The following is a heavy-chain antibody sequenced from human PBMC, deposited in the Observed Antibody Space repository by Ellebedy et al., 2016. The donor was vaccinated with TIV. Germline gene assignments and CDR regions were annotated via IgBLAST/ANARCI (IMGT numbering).Heavy chain of an antibody. V-gene: IGHV3-49*03. Sequence: GESLKISCITSGFTFADYAMVWFRQAPGKGLEWVGFISSKRYGGRPEHAASLKGRFTISRDDSTSISSLQMNSLQREDTGVYYCTRNPRKGGDRYPFDFWGQGTLVTVSS. D-gene: IGHD2-21*02. CDR3: TRNPRKGGDRYPFDF. CDR1: GFTFADYA. CDR2: ISSKRYGGRP. J-gene: IGHJ4*02.